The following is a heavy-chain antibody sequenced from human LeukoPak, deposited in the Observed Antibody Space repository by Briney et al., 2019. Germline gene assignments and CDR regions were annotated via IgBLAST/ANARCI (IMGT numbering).Heavy chain of an antibody. CDR2: INANTGNP. D-gene: IGHD6-13*01. CDR1: GYTFTSYA. CDR3: ARRHRLGIAAAGRIDY. V-gene: IGHV7-4-1*02. Sequence: GASVKVSCKASGYTFTSYAMNWVRQAPGQGLEWMGWINANTGNPTYAQGFTGRFVFSLDTSVSTAYLQISSLKAEDTAVYYCARRHRLGIAAAGRIDYWGQGTLVTVSS. J-gene: IGHJ4*02.